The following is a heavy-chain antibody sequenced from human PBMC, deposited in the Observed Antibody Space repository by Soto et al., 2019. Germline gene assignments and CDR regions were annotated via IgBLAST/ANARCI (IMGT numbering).Heavy chain of an antibody. CDR2: IYPGDSDT. D-gene: IGHD5-18*01. J-gene: IGHJ6*02. CDR3: ERRGYSYGLDV. V-gene: IGHV5-51*01. CDR1: GYNFATYW. Sequence: PGESLKISCKGSGYNFATYWIAWVRQLPGKGPEWMGIIYPGDSDTSYSPSFQGQVTISVDKSISTAYLQWNSLKASDTAVYYCERRGYSYGLDVWGQGTKVTVSS.